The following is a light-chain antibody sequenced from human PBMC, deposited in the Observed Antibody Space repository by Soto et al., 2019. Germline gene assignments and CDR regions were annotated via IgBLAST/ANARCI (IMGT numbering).Light chain of an antibody. V-gene: IGLV2-14*01. J-gene: IGLJ1*01. Sequence: QSALTPPASVSGSPGQSITISFTGTNSDVGGYEYVAWYQQHPGKVPKLMISEVRNRPSGASNRFSGSKSGNTASLTISGLQAEDEADYYCSTYTTSRTLVFGSGTKVTVL. CDR1: NSDVGGYEY. CDR3: STYTTSRTLV. CDR2: EVR.